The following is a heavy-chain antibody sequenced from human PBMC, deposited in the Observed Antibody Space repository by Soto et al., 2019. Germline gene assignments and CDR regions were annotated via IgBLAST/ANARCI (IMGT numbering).Heavy chain of an antibody. J-gene: IGHJ5*02. CDR3: AREGVAARHRYNWFDP. CDR2: IYYSGST. CDR1: GGSISSYY. D-gene: IGHD6-6*01. V-gene: IGHV4-59*01. Sequence: SETLSLTCTVSGGSISSYYRSWIRQPPGKGLEWIGYIYYSGSTNYNPSLKSRVTISVDTSKNQFSLKLSSVTAADTAVYYCAREGVAARHRYNWFDPWGQGTLVTVSS.